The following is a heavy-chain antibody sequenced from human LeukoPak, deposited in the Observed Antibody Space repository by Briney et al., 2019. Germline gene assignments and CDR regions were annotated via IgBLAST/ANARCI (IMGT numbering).Heavy chain of an antibody. J-gene: IGHJ6*03. D-gene: IGHD6-13*01. V-gene: IGHV4-61*01. CDR3: AGTSGYSSSWYYYYYMDV. CDR1: GGSISSGSYY. CDR2: IYYSGST. Sequence: SQTLSLTCTVSGGSISSGSYYWSWIRQPPGKGLEWIGYIYYSGSTNYNPSLKSRVTISVDTSKNQFSLKLSSVTAADTAVYYCAGTSGYSSSWYYYYYMDVWGKGTTVTVSS.